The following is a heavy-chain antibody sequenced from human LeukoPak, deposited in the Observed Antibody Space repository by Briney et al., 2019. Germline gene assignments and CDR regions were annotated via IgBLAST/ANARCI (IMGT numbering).Heavy chain of an antibody. CDR2: ISGSGGST. D-gene: IGHD1-26*01. Sequence: GGSLRLSCAASGFTFSSYAMSWVRQAPGKGLEWVSAISGSGGSTYYADSVKGRFTISRDNSKNTLYLQMNSLRAEDTAVYYCARYKSLRNSGSCPLGASDIWGQGTMVTVSS. J-gene: IGHJ3*02. CDR3: ARYKSLRNSGSCPLGASDI. CDR1: GFTFSSYA. V-gene: IGHV3-23*01.